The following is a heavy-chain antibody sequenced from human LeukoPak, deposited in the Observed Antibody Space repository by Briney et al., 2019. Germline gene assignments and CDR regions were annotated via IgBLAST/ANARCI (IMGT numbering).Heavy chain of an antibody. V-gene: IGHV1-69*06. D-gene: IGHD3-10*01. J-gene: IGHJ4*02. CDR1: GGTFSSYA. CDR2: IIPIFGTA. Sequence: ASVKVSCKASGGTFSSYAISWVRQAPGQGLEWMGGIIPIFGTANYAQKFQGRVTITADKSTSTAYMELRSLRSDDTAVYYCARRRVMVRGVIRNPSYFDYWGQGTLVTVSS. CDR3: ARRRVMVRGVIRNPSYFDY.